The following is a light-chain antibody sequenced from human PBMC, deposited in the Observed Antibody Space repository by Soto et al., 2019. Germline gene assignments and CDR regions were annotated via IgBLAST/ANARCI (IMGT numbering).Light chain of an antibody. Sequence: DIVVTQSPATLSASPGERVTLSCRASQCVSSRLAWYQQRPGQVPRLLIYDTSTRAPGISARFSGSGSGTEFTLTISSLQSDDGAVYYCQEYIQWPPGMFGPGTTVDSK. CDR3: QEYIQWPPGM. J-gene: IGKJ3*01. V-gene: IGKV3-15*01. CDR2: DTS. CDR1: QCVSSR.